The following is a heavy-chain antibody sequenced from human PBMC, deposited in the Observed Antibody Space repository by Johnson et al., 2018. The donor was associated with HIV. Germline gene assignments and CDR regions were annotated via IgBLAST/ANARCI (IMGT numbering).Heavy chain of an antibody. CDR3: ARGREMATRTGAFDI. J-gene: IGHJ3*02. Sequence: VQLVESGGGVVQPGGSLRLSCAASEFTFNNYGMHWVRQAPGKGLVWVSRINTAGSSTPYADSVKGRFTISSDNAKNTLYLQMNSLRVEDTAVYYCARGREMATRTGAFDIWGQGTMVTVSS. D-gene: IGHD5-24*01. CDR2: INTAGSST. CDR1: EFTFNNYG. V-gene: IGHV3-74*02.